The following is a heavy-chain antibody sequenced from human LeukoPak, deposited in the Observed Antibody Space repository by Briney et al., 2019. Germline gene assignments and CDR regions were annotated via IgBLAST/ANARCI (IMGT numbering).Heavy chain of an antibody. Sequence: GGSLRLSCEVSGYTYNSQVMIGAPGARGKGLEGVSSFKERGGYTFCANSVKRGFTLSSDNSKNTLHLQMISLRAEDTPVYYCATGQQWLVPYYFDGWGQGSLVTVSS. CDR1: GYTYNSQV. V-gene: IGHV3-23*01. D-gene: IGHD6-19*01. CDR3: ATGQQWLVPYYFDG. J-gene: IGHJ4*02. CDR2: FKERGGYT.